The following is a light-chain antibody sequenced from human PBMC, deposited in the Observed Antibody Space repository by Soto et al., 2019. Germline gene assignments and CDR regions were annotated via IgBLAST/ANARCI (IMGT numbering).Light chain of an antibody. CDR2: AAS. CDR3: QQGHSTPFT. J-gene: IGKJ3*01. V-gene: IGKV1-39*01. Sequence: DIQMTQSPSSLSASVGERVTITCRASQSLGSYLNWYQQKPEKAPKLLIYAASSLQSGVPSRFSGSGSGTDFTLTITTLQPEDFATYYCQQGHSTPFTFGPGTKVDIK. CDR1: QSLGSY.